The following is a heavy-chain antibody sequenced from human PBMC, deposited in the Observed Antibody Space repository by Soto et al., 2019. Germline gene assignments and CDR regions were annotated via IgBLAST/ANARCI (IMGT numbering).Heavy chain of an antibody. CDR2: IKQDGSEK. J-gene: IGHJ6*03. CDR1: GFTFSSYW. D-gene: IGHD3-10*01. CDR3: ARSPESGSGSYYNGPYYYYMDV. Sequence: GGSLRLSCAASGFTFSSYWMSWVRQAPGNGLEWVANIKQDGSEKYYVDSVKGRFTISRDNAKNSLYLQMNSLRAEDTAVYYCARSPESGSGSYYNGPYYYYMDVWGKGTTVTVSS. V-gene: IGHV3-7*03.